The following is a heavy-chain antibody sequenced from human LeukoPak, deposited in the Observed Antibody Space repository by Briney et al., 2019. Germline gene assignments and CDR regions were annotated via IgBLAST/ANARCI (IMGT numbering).Heavy chain of an antibody. CDR2: VYPPDSDV. CDR1: GYDFTNNW. CDR3: ARRVLTGSDWFDP. J-gene: IGHJ5*02. Sequence: GESLKISCKGVGYDFTNNWIGWVRQMPGKGLEWMGIVYPPDSDVRYSPSFQGQVTISVDKSISTAYLQWNSLKAADTAIYYRARRVLTGSDWFDPWGQGTLVTVTS. V-gene: IGHV5-51*01. D-gene: IGHD3-9*01.